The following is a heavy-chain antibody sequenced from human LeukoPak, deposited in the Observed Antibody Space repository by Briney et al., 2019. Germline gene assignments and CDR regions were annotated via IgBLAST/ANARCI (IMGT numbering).Heavy chain of an antibody. CDR2: MYDTVNT. Sequence: SETLSLTCTVSGGSISSHYWSWVRQPPGKGLEWIGYMYDTVNTKDNPSLTSRLTLSADTSKNQFSLRLGSVTAADTAVYYCATIKRGYPYGYFDFWGQGILVNVSS. J-gene: IGHJ4*02. CDR3: ATIKRGYPYGYFDF. D-gene: IGHD5-18*01. V-gene: IGHV4-59*11. CDR1: GGSISSHY.